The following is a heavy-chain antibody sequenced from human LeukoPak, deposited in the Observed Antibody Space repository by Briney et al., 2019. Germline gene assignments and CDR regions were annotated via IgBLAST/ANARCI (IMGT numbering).Heavy chain of an antibody. Sequence: PGGSLRLSCAASGFTFSSYWMTWVRQAPGKGLEWVSYISSSSSTIYYADSVKGRFTISRDNAKNSLYLQLNSLRAEDTAVYYCARAPGTYCTNGVCYGGYMDVWGKGTTVTVSS. J-gene: IGHJ6*03. V-gene: IGHV3-48*01. CDR1: GFTFSSYW. CDR3: ARAPGTYCTNGVCYGGYMDV. D-gene: IGHD2-8*01. CDR2: ISSSSSTI.